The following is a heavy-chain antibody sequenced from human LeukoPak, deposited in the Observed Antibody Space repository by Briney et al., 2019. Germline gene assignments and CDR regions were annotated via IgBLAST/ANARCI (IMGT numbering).Heavy chain of an antibody. V-gene: IGHV3-30*02. CDR1: VFTFSTYG. J-gene: IGHJ4*02. Sequence: PGGSLRLSCAASVFTFSTYGMHWVRQAPGKGLDWVAFIRYDGSEGYYADSVKDRFTVSRDNSKNRMYLQMNSLRAEDTAIYYCAKVGYGWYEVDYWGQGTLVTVSP. CDR2: IRYDGSEG. D-gene: IGHD6-19*01. CDR3: AKVGYGWYEVDY.